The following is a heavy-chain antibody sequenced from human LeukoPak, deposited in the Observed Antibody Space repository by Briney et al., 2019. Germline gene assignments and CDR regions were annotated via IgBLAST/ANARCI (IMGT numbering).Heavy chain of an antibody. D-gene: IGHD3-22*01. V-gene: IGHV4-34*01. CDR2: INHSGST. CDR1: GGSFSGYY. Sequence: SETLSLTCAVYGGSFSGYYWSWIRQPPGKGLEWIGEINHSGSTNYNPSLKSRVTISVDTSKNQFSLKLSSVTAADTAVYYCARGGRYYDSSGYYVGHDAFDIWGQGTMVTVSS. CDR3: ARGGRYYDSSGYYVGHDAFDI. J-gene: IGHJ3*02.